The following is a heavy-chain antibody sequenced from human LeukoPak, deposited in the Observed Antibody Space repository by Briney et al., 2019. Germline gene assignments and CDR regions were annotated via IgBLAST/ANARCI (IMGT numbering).Heavy chain of an antibody. V-gene: IGHV3-48*03. Sequence: GGPLRLSCAASGFTFSSYEMNWVRQAPGRGLEWVAYISSTGNTVHYAGSVKGRFTISRDNAKNSLYLQMNRLRAEDTAVYYCTKETPQMDVWGKGTTVIVSS. D-gene: IGHD2-15*01. CDR2: ISSTGNTV. CDR3: TKETPQMDV. J-gene: IGHJ6*04. CDR1: GFTFSSYE.